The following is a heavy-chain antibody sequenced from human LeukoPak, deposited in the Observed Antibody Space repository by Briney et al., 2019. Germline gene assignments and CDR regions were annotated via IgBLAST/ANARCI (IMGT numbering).Heavy chain of an antibody. CDR1: GGSFSGYY. J-gene: IGHJ4*02. CDR2: INHSGST. V-gene: IGHV4-34*01. D-gene: IGHD2-15*01. CDR3: ARGPDIVVVVAATPRYFDY. Sequence: PSETLSLTCAVYGGSFSGYYWSWIRQPPGKGLEWIGEINHSGSTNYNPSLKRRVTISVDTSKNQFSLKLSSVTAADTAVYYCARGPDIVVVVAATPRYFDYWGQGTLVTVSS.